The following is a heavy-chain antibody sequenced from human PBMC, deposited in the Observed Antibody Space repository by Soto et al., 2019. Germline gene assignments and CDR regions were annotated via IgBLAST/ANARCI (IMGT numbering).Heavy chain of an antibody. CDR3: SYRESGRGSFFPF. CDR2: LYRDDDK. V-gene: IGHV2-5*02. J-gene: IGHJ4*02. Sequence: SGPTLVNPTQTLTLTCTFSGFSLSTSGVAVGWIRQPPGGALEWLAILYRDDDKRYNPSLNSRVTVTKDTSTNQVVLTMTNLDPVDTATYYCSYRESGRGSFFPFWGQGVLVTVSS. CDR1: GFSLSTSGVA. D-gene: IGHD2-15*01.